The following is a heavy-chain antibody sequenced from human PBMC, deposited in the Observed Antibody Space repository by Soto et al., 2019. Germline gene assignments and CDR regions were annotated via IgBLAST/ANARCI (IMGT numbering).Heavy chain of an antibody. J-gene: IGHJ5*02. V-gene: IGHV3-30*18. Sequence: GGSLRLSCAASGFTFSSYGMHWVRQAPGKGLEWVAVISYDGSNKYYADSVKGRFTISRDNSKNTLYLQMNSLRAEDTAVYYCAKGLTGTTFGWFDPWGQGTLVTVSS. CDR1: GFTFSSYG. CDR3: AKGLTGTTFGWFDP. CDR2: ISYDGSNK. D-gene: IGHD1-7*01.